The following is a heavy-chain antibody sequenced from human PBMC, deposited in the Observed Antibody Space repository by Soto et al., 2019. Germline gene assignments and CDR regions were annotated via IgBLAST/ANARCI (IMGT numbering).Heavy chain of an antibody. CDR1: GFTFSDYY. D-gene: IGHD6-6*01. CDR3: ARGRSSSVYFDY. Sequence: QVQLVASGGGLVKPGESLRLSCAASGFTFSDYYMSWIRQAPGKGLEWVSYISSSGRTIYYADSVKVRFTISRDNAKNSRYLQMNRLRAEDTAVYYCARGRSSSVYFDYCGQGTPVTVSS. J-gene: IGHJ4*02. V-gene: IGHV3-11*01. CDR2: ISSSGRTI.